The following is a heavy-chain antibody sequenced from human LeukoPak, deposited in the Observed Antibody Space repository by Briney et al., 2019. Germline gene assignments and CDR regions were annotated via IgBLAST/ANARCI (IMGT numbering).Heavy chain of an antibody. CDR2: IYHSGST. CDR3: ARGPRFGELLWHWFDP. Sequence: SGTLSLTCAVSGGSISSRNWWSWVRQPPGKGLEWIGEIYHSGSTNYNPPLKSRVTISEDTSKNQFSLKLRSVTAADTAVYYCARGPRFGELLWHWFDPWGQGTLVTVSS. V-gene: IGHV4-4*02. D-gene: IGHD3-10*01. CDR1: GGSISSRNW. J-gene: IGHJ5*02.